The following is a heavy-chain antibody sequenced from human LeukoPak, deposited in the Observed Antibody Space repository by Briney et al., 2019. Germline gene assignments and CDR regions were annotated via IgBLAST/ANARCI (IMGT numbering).Heavy chain of an antibody. CDR1: GFTFSSYA. J-gene: IGHJ4*02. D-gene: IGHD3-22*01. Sequence: GGSLRLSCAASGFTFSSYAMNWVRQAPGEGLEWVSSISASGGGTYYSDSVKGRFTTSRDNSKDSLYLQMNSLRAEDTAVYFCAKDEGNNYDGSGYYGTHFDCWGQGSLVTVSP. CDR2: ISASGGGT. V-gene: IGHV3-23*01. CDR3: AKDEGNNYDGSGYYGTHFDC.